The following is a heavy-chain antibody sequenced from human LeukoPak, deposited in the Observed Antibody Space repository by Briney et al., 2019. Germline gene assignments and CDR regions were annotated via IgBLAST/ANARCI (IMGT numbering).Heavy chain of an antibody. CDR1: GGSFSDYY. CDR3: ARGNEARLYYYGMDV. D-gene: IGHD1-1*01. Sequence: SETLSLTCAVYGGSFSDYYWSWIRQPPGKGLEWIGEINHSGSTNYNPSLKSRVTISVDTFKNQFSLKLSSVTAADTAVYYCARGNEARLYYYGMDVWGQGTTVTVSS. V-gene: IGHV4-34*01. J-gene: IGHJ6*02. CDR2: INHSGST.